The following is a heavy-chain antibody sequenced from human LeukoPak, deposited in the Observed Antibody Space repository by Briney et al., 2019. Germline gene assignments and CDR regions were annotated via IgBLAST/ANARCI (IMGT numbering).Heavy chain of an antibody. J-gene: IGHJ4*02. CDR1: GGSIGSGSYY. V-gene: IGHV4-61*02. CDR2: IYTSGST. CDR3: ARTYICGGDCYSFDY. Sequence: PSETLSLTRTVSGGSIGSGSYYWSWIRQPAGKGLEWIGRIYTSGSTNYNPSLKSRVTISVNTSKNQFSLKLSSVTAADTAVYYCARTYICGGDCYSFDYWGQGTLVTVSS. D-gene: IGHD2-21*02.